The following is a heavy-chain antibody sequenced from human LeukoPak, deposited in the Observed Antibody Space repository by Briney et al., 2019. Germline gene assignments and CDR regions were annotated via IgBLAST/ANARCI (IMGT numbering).Heavy chain of an antibody. CDR3: ARAPRGILLTTVVTLRAFDI. V-gene: IGHV4-30-4*01. Sequence: SETLSLTCTVSGGSISSGDYYWSWIRQPPGKGLEWIGYIYYSGSTYYNPSLKSRVTISVDTSKNQFSLKLSSVTAADTAVYYCARAPRGILLTTVVTLRAFDIWGQGTMVTVSS. D-gene: IGHD4-23*01. CDR1: GGSISSGDYY. CDR2: IYYSGST. J-gene: IGHJ3*02.